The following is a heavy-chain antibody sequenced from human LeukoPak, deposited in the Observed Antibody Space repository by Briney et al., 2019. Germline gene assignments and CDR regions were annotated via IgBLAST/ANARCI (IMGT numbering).Heavy chain of an antibody. CDR1: GFTFSDYY. J-gene: IGHJ4*02. D-gene: IGHD2-8*01. Sequence: GGSLRLSCAASGFTFSDYYMSWIRQAPGKGLEWVSYISSGGSMTDYAGSVKGRFTISRDNAKNSLYLQMNSLRAEDTAVYYCAREGYGVPFDFWGQGTPVTVSS. CDR2: ISSGGSMT. V-gene: IGHV3-11*01. CDR3: AREGYGVPFDF.